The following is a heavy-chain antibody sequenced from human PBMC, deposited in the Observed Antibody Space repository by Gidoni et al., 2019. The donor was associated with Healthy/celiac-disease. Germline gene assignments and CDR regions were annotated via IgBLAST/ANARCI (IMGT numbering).Heavy chain of an antibody. CDR2: INPNSGGT. Sequence: QVQLVQSGAEVKKPGASVKVSCKAAGYTFTGYYMHWVRQAPGQGLEWMGWINPNSGGTNYAQKFPGWVTMTRDTSISTAYMVLSRLRSDDTAVYYCARAGTAMATGYFQHWGQGTLVTVSS. CDR1: GYTFTGYY. CDR3: ARAGTAMATGYFQH. V-gene: IGHV1-2*04. J-gene: IGHJ1*01. D-gene: IGHD5-18*01.